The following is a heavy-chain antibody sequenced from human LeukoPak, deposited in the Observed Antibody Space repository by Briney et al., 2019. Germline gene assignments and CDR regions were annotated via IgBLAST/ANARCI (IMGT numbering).Heavy chain of an antibody. J-gene: IGHJ2*01. CDR2: ISGSGGST. V-gene: IGHV3-23*01. CDR3: ARVARLDWYFDL. CDR1: GFTFSSYA. Sequence: GGSLRLSCAASGFTFSSYAISWVRQAPGKGLEWVSAISGSGGSTYYADSVKGRFTISRDNAKNSLYLQMNSLRAEDTAVYCCARVARLDWYFDLWGRGTLVTVSS. D-gene: IGHD6-6*01.